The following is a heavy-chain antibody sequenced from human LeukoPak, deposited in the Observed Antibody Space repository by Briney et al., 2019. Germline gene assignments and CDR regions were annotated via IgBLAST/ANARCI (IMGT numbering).Heavy chain of an antibody. CDR2: ISFDGSDK. D-gene: IGHD6-19*01. CDR1: GFTFSTYV. V-gene: IGHV3-30*01. CDR3: ARGYSSGWYYYYMDV. Sequence: GGSLRLSCAASGFTFSTYVMHWVRQAPGKGLEWVAVISFDGSDKYYADSVKGRFTLSRDNSKNTLYLKMNSVRTEATALYYFARGYSSGWYYYYMDVWGKGTTVTVSS. J-gene: IGHJ6*03.